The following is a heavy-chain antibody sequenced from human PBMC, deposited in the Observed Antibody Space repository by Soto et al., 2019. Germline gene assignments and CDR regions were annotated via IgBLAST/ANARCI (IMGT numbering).Heavy chain of an antibody. CDR1: GGSINSGDYY. J-gene: IGHJ6*02. Sequence: SETLSLTCTVSGGSINSGDYYWTWVRQPPGKGLEWIGNIFHSGSTYYTPSLQSRVTISLDTSKNHFSLKLSSVTPADTAVYYCARDRYYGSGTYYNFYSGMDIWGQGTTVTVSS. D-gene: IGHD3-10*01. V-gene: IGHV4-30-4*01. CDR2: IFHSGST. CDR3: ARDRYYGSGTYYNFYSGMDI.